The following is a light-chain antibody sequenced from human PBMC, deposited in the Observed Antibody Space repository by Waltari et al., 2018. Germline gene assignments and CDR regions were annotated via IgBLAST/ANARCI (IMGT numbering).Light chain of an antibody. Sequence: QSALTQPPSASGSPGQSVTIPSTGTNSDVGGYNFVSWYQQHPGKAPKLMIYEVIKRPSGVPDRFSGSKSDNTASLTVSGLQPEDEADYYCSSYAGSNNLVFGGGTKLTVL. J-gene: IGLJ2*01. V-gene: IGLV2-8*01. CDR2: EVI. CDR1: NSDVGGYNF. CDR3: SSYAGSNNLV.